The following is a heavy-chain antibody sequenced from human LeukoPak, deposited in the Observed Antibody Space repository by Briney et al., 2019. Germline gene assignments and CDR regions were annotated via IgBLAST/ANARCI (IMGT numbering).Heavy chain of an antibody. Sequence: GGPLRLSCAACGFTFCSYWMRWVRQAPGKGLEWVANIKQDGSEKYYVDSLKGRFTISRDNAKNALYLQMNSLRADDTAGYYCAKEGSSWYEYWGQGTLVTVSS. J-gene: IGHJ4*02. CDR2: IKQDGSEK. CDR1: GFTFCSYW. CDR3: AKEGSSWYEY. V-gene: IGHV3-7*01. D-gene: IGHD6-13*01.